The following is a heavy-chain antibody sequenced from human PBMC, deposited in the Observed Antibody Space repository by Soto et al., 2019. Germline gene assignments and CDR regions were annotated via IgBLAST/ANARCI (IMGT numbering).Heavy chain of an antibody. CDR1: GGTFSSYA. D-gene: IGHD4-17*01. CDR3: AREGWGDYGTYYFDY. J-gene: IGHJ4*02. CDR2: IIPIFGTA. V-gene: IGHV1-69*01. Sequence: QVQLVQSGAEVKKPGSSVKVSCKASGGTFSSYAISWVRQAPGQGLEWMGGIIPIFGTANYAQKFQGRVTITADESTGTAYMELSSMRSEDTAVYYCAREGWGDYGTYYFDYWGQGTLVTVSS.